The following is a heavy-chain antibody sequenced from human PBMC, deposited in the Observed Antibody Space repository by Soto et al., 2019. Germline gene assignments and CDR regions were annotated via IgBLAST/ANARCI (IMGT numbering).Heavy chain of an antibody. CDR2: ISSSSSTI. CDR3: ARAVWPGIY. J-gene: IGHJ4*02. Sequence: EVQLVESGGGLVQPGGSLRLSCAASGFTFSSYSMNWVRQAPGKGLEWVSYISSSSSTIYYADSVKGRFTISRDNAKNSLYLQMNSLRAEDTAVYYCARAVWPGIYWGQGTLVTVSS. D-gene: IGHD2-21*01. CDR1: GFTFSSYS. V-gene: IGHV3-48*01.